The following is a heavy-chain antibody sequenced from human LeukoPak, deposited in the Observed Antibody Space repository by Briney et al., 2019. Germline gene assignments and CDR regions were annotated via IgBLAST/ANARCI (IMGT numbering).Heavy chain of an antibody. CDR2: IDWDDDK. D-gene: IGHD7-27*01. Sequence: KSGPTLVNPTQTLTLTCTFSWFSLSTSGMCVSWIRQPPGKALEWLARIDWDDDKYYSTSLKTRLTISKDTSKNQVVLTMTNMDPVDTATYYCARTHKTGDRTLYYFDYWGQGTLVTVSS. J-gene: IGHJ4*02. CDR1: WFSLSTSGMC. CDR3: ARTHKTGDRTLYYFDY. V-gene: IGHV2-70*11.